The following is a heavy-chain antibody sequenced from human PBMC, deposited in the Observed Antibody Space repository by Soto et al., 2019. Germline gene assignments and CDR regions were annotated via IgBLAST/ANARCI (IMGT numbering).Heavy chain of an antibody. CDR3: ARDRIYSSSWHDY. V-gene: IGHV3-30-3*01. Sequence: QVQLVESGGGVVQPGRSLRLSCAASGFTFSSYAMHWVRQAPGKGLEWVAVISYDGSNKYYADSVKGRFTISRDNSKNTLYLQMNNLRAEDTAVYYCARDRIYSSSWHDYWGQGTLVTVSS. D-gene: IGHD6-13*01. CDR2: ISYDGSNK. J-gene: IGHJ4*02. CDR1: GFTFSSYA.